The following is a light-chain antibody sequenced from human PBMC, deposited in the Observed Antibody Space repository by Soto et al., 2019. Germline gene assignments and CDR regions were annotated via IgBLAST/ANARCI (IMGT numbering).Light chain of an antibody. CDR2: WAS. CDR1: QTILYSSNNKNY. V-gene: IGKV4-1*01. Sequence: DIVMTQSPDSLAVSLGERATINCKSSQTILYSSNNKNYLAWFQQKPGQPPKLLIHWASTRESGVPDRFSGSGTGTDFILTISSLQAEDVAVYYCHQYYSTPLTCGGGTKVEIK. J-gene: IGKJ4*01. CDR3: HQYYSTPLT.